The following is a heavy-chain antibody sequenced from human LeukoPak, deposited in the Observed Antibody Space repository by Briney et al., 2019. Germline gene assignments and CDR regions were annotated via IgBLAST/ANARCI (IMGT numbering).Heavy chain of an antibody. CDR3: ARDSDYSGNGNGDWFDP. CDR1: GFRFTSFG. V-gene: IGHV1-18*04. CDR2: ISNYFGVT. J-gene: IGHJ5*02. D-gene: IGHD4-11*01. Sequence: ASVNVSCKASGFRFTSFGFSWVRQAPGQGREWMGWISNYFGVTHYAEKFEDRVTMTIDTSTATAYMELRSLRYDDTAIYYCARDSDYSGNGNGDWFDPWGQGTVVTVSS.